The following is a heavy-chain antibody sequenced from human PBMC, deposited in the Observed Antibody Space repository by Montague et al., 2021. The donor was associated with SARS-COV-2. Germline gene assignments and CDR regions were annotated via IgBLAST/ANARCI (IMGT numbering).Heavy chain of an antibody. D-gene: IGHD2-8*02. CDR1: SGSLSGYY. Sequence: SETLSLTCTASSGSLSGYYWNWIRQPPGKGLEWIGFTHYSGTTKXNPSLKSRLNMSLDTSKNQFSLTLSSVTAADTAIYYCARGTAYDHVYYWGQGAPVTVAS. CDR3: ARGTAYDHVYY. CDR2: THYSGTT. J-gene: IGHJ4*02. V-gene: IGHV4-59*12.